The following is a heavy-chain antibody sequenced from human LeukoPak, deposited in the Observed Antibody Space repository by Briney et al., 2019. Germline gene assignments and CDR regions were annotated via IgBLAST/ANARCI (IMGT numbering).Heavy chain of an antibody. Sequence: PSETLSLTCTVSGGSISSYYWSWIRQPAGKALEWIGRIYSSGSTNYNPSLKSRVTMSVDTSKNQFSLVLSSVTVADTAVYYCAREGRYGDYGGYWGQGTLVTVSS. J-gene: IGHJ4*02. D-gene: IGHD4-17*01. CDR2: IYSSGST. CDR3: AREGRYGDYGGY. V-gene: IGHV4-4*07. CDR1: GGSISSYY.